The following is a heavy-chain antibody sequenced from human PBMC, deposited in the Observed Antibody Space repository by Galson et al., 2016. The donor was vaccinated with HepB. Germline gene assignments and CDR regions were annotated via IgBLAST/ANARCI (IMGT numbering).Heavy chain of an antibody. J-gene: IGHJ3*02. CDR1: GFTFNDYW. CDR2: INNDGSSS. V-gene: IGHV3-74*01. CDR3: AKNFGDYVGDTFDM. Sequence: SLRLSCAASGFTFNDYWMHWVRQAPGRGLDWVSRINNDGSSSTYADSVKGRFTISRDNAKNSLYLQMNSLRAEDTAVYYCAKNFGDYVGDTFDMWGQGTMVTVSS. D-gene: IGHD4-17*01.